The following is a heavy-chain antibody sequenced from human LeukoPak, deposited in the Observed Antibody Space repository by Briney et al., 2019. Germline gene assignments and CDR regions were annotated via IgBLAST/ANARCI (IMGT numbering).Heavy chain of an antibody. V-gene: IGHV1-46*01. J-gene: IGHJ5*02. D-gene: IGHD1-26*01. Sequence: ASVKVSCKASGYTCTGYYMHWVRQAPGQGLEWMGLINPTGGSTGYAQKFQGRVTMTRDMSTSTDYMELSSLRSEDTAIYYCARDNSVGDNAWWFDPWGQGTLVTVSS. CDR2: INPTGGST. CDR3: ARDNSVGDNAWWFDP. CDR1: GYTCTGYY.